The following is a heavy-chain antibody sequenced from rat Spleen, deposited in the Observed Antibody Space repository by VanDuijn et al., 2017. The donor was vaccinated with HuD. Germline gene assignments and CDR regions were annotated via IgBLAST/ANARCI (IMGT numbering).Heavy chain of an antibody. D-gene: IGHD1-12*03. Sequence: EVQLGGSGGGLVQPGRSLKLSWAASGFTFRYLYLALVRQAPKKGLGRVASISYEGSSTYYGDSVKGRFTISRDNAKSTLYLQMNSLRSEDTATYYCTRGGTMMVIINFDYWGQGVMVTVSS. CDR1: GFTFRYLY. J-gene: IGHJ2*01. V-gene: IGHV5-22*01. CDR3: TRGGTMMVIINFDY. CDR2: ISYEGSST.